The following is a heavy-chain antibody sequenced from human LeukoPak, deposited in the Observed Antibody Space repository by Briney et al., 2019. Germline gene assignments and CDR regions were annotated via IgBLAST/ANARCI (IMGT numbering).Heavy chain of an antibody. V-gene: IGHV3-30*02. CDR1: GFAFSSYG. D-gene: IGHD3-10*01. CDR2: IRYDGSNK. CDR3: AKDSVERFGELFSYYYYYGMDV. Sequence: GGSLRLSCAASGFAFSSYGMHWVRQAPGKGLEWVAFIRYDGSNKYYADSVKGRFTISRDNSKNTLYLQMNSLRAEDTAVYYCAKDSVERFGELFSYYYYYGMDVWGQGTTVTVSS. J-gene: IGHJ6*02.